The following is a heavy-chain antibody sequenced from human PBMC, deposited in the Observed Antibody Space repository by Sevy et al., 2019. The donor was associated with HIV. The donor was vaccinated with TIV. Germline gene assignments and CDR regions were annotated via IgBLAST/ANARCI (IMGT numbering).Heavy chain of an antibody. CDR3: ARDAYSAARGSYYFDY. CDR1: GFTFSSYG. CDR2: IRYDGSNK. V-gene: IGHV3-30*02. D-gene: IGHD6-13*01. Sequence: GGSLRLSCAASGFTFSSYGMHWVRQAPGKGLEWVAFIRYDGSNKYYADSVKGRFTISRDNSKNTLYLQMNSLRAEDTAVYYCARDAYSAARGSYYFDYWGQGTLVTVSS. J-gene: IGHJ4*02.